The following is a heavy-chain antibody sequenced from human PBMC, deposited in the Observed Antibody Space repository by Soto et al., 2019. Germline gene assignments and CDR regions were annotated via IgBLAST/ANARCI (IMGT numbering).Heavy chain of an antibody. D-gene: IGHD4-4*01. CDR3: AKGKYSNYYYYYFDV. CDR2: ISGSGGST. Sequence: LRLSCAASGFTISSYAMSWVRQARGKGLEWVSAISGSGGSTYYADSVKGRFTISRDNSKNTLHLQMNSLRAEDTAVYYCAKGKYSNYYYYYFDVWGKGTTVTVSS. J-gene: IGHJ6*03. CDR1: GFTISSYA. V-gene: IGHV3-23*01.